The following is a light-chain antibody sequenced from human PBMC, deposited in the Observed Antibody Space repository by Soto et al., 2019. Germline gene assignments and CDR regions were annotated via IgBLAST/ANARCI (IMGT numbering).Light chain of an antibody. J-gene: IGKJ1*01. CDR1: QSVNAN. V-gene: IGKV3-15*01. CDR2: GAS. CDR3: QQYNTWLWT. Sequence: EVVMTQSPATLSVSPGERATLSCRASQSVNANLAWYQQKPGQAPRLLIHGASNSATGIPARFSGSGFGTEFILTVSSLQSEDFAGYYCQQYNTWLWTFGQGTKVEI.